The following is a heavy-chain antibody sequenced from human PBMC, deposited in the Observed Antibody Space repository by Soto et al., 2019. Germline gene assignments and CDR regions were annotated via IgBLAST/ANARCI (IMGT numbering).Heavy chain of an antibody. V-gene: IGHV3-30*18. D-gene: IGHD6-19*01. CDR3: AKDRGPRRQWLIGPFDY. CDR1: GFTFSIYA. CDR2: ISYDGTKT. J-gene: IGHJ4*02. Sequence: QVQLVESGGGVVQPGRSLRVSCAASGFTFSIYAMHWVRQAPGTGVEWVAVISYDGTKTYYADSVKGRFTISRDNSKNTVYLQMNSLRDEDTAVYYCAKDRGPRRQWLIGPFDYWGQGTLVTVSP.